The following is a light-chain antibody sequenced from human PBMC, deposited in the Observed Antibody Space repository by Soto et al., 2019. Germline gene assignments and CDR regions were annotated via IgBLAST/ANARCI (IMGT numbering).Light chain of an antibody. J-gene: IGKJ4*01. CDR2: KAS. V-gene: IGKV1-5*03. CDR1: QSISYW. CDR3: QHYANYPIT. Sequence: DIQMTQSPSTLSASVGDRVTITCRASQSISYWLAWYQQKPGKAPKLLIYKASILESGVPSRFSGSGSGTEFSLTISSLPPDDFATYYCQHYANYPITFGGGTKVEIK.